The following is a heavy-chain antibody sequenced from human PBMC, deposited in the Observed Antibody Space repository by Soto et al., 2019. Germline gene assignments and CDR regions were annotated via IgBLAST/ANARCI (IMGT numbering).Heavy chain of an antibody. Sequence: EVQLLESGGGLVQPGGSLRLSCAASGFTFSSYAMSWVRQAPGKGLEWVSAISGRGGSTYYADSVKGRFTISRDNSKNPLYLQMNSLRAEDTAVYYCARRSSGWYFEYWGQGTLVTVSS. CDR3: ARRSSGWYFEY. J-gene: IGHJ4*02. CDR2: ISGRGGST. CDR1: GFTFSSYA. V-gene: IGHV3-23*01. D-gene: IGHD6-19*01.